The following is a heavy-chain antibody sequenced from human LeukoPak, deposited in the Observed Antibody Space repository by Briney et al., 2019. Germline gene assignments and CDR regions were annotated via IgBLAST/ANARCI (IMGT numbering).Heavy chain of an antibody. D-gene: IGHD2-2*02. V-gene: IGHV1-46*03. Sequence: ASVKVSCKASGYTFTSYYMHWVRQAPGQGLEWMGIINPSGGSTSYAQKFQGRVTMTRDTSTSTVYMELSSLRSEDTAVYYCARDPQTDIHYMGEAFDIWGQGTMVTVSS. CDR3: ARDPQTDIHYMGEAFDI. CDR2: INPSGGST. CDR1: GYTFTSYY. J-gene: IGHJ3*02.